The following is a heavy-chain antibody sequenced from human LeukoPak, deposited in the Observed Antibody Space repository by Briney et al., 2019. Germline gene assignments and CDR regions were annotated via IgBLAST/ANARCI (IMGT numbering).Heavy chain of an antibody. CDR3: ARDLQCGGDCHYDAFDI. CDR1: GFTFSSYG. CDR2: IRYDGSNK. J-gene: IGHJ3*02. V-gene: IGHV3-30*02. Sequence: GGSLRLSCAASGFTFSSYGMHWVRQAPGKGLEWVAFIRYDGSNKYYADSVKGRFTISRDNSKNTLYLQMNSLRAEDTAVYYCARDLQCGGDCHYDAFDIWGQGTMVTVSS. D-gene: IGHD2-21*02.